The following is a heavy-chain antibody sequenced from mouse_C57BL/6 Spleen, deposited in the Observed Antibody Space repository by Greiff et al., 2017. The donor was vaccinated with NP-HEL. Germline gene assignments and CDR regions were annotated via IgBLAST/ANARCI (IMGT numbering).Heavy chain of an antibody. CDR2: IHPNSGST. CDR3: ASQSATYGSSYVGY. Sequence: QVQLQQPGAELVKPGASVKLSCKASGYTFTSYWMHWVKQRPGQGLEWIGMIHPNSGSTNYNEKFKSKATLTVDKSSSTAYMQLSSLTSEDSAVYYGASQSATYGSSYVGYWGQGTTLTVSS. D-gene: IGHD1-1*01. J-gene: IGHJ2*01. CDR1: GYTFTSYW. V-gene: IGHV1-64*01.